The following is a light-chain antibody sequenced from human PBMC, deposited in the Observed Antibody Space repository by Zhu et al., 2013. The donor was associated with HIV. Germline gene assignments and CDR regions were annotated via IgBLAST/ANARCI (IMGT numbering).Light chain of an antibody. CDR2: AAS. Sequence: DIQVTQSPSSLSASVGDRVTITCRTGQTINNFLNWFQQKPGEAPKLLIYAASTLQSGVPSRFSGSGSGTDFTLTISCLQSEDFATYYCQQYYSFPPTFGQGTKVEIK. V-gene: IGKV1-39*01. J-gene: IGKJ1*01. CDR3: QQYYSFPPT. CDR1: QTINNF.